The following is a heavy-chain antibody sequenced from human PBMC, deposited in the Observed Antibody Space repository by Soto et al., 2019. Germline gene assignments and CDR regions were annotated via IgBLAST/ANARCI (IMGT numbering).Heavy chain of an antibody. J-gene: IGHJ3*02. CDR1: GFTFSSYW. Sequence: GGSLRLSCAASGFTFSSYWMSWVRQAPGKGLEWVANIKQDGSEKYYVDSVKGRFTIPRDNAKNSLYLQMNSLRAEDTAVYYWGSPAVYGLLSFDMGGKGKMVTV. CDR2: IKQDGSEK. V-gene: IGHV3-7*05. CDR3: GSPAVYGLLSFDM. D-gene: IGHD2-8*01.